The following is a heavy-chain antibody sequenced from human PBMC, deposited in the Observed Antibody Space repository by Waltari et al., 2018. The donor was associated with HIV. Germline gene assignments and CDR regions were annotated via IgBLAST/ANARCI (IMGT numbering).Heavy chain of an antibody. CDR1: GLTFNNFS. V-gene: IGHV3-21*01. D-gene: IGHD3-3*01. Sequence: EVQLVESGGGLVKPGGSLRLSCVVFGLTFNNFSRKWFRQAPGKGLEWVSYISSTSSFIYYADSVKGRFTISRDNGKNSLYLQINNLRFEDTAVYYCASEDFWSGPHNWGQGTLVTVSS. CDR3: ASEDFWSGPHN. J-gene: IGHJ4*02. CDR2: ISSTSSFI.